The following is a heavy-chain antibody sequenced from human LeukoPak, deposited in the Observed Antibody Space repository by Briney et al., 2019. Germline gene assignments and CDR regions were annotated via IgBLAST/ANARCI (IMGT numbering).Heavy chain of an antibody. Sequence: PSETLSLTCTVSGGSISSYSWSWIRQPAGKGLEWIGRIYSSGNTYYNASLRSRVTMSVETSKNQFSLKLSSVTAADTAVYYCAREGGGFDYWGQGTLVTVSS. CDR3: AREGGGFDY. CDR1: GGSISSYS. CDR2: IYSSGNT. J-gene: IGHJ4*02. D-gene: IGHD3-16*01. V-gene: IGHV4-4*07.